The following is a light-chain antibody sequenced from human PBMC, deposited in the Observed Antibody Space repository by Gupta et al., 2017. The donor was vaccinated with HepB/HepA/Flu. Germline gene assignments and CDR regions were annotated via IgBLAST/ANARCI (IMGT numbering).Light chain of an antibody. Sequence: EIVLTQSPATLSLSPGERATLSCRASQSVSSYLAWYQQKPGQAPRLLIYDASNRATGIPARFSGSGSGTDFTHTISSLEPEDFAVYYCQQRSNWPRGTFGPGTKVDIK. CDR2: DAS. J-gene: IGKJ3*01. CDR1: QSVSSY. V-gene: IGKV3-11*01. CDR3: QQRSNWPRGT.